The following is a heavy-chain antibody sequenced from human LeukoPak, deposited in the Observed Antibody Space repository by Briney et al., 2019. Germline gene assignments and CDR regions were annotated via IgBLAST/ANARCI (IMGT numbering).Heavy chain of an antibody. D-gene: IGHD5-18*01. CDR3: ANGAGLWQKVDFDY. V-gene: IGHV3-23*01. Sequence: PGGSLRLSCAASGFTFSSYAMSWVRRAPGKGLEWVSAISGSGGSTYYADSVKGRFTISRDNSKNTLYLQMNSLRAEDTAVYYCANGAGLWQKVDFDYWGQGTLVTVSS. J-gene: IGHJ4*02. CDR2: ISGSGGST. CDR1: GFTFSSYA.